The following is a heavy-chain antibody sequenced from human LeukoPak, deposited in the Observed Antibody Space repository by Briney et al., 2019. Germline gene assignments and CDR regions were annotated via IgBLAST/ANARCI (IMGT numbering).Heavy chain of an antibody. CDR2: ISGSGGST. D-gene: IGHD2-21*01. CDR1: GFPFGGYA. Sequence: GGSQRLSCTASGFPFGGYAMSWVRQAPGKGLEWVSSISGSGGSTYYADSVKGRFTISRDNSKNTLYLQMNSLRAEDTAVYYCAKYGGDSSNWGQGTLVTVSS. V-gene: IGHV3-23*01. CDR3: AKYGGDSSN. J-gene: IGHJ4*02.